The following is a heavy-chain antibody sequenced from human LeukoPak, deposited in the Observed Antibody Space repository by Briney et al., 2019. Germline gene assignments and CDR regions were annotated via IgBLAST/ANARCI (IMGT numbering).Heavy chain of an antibody. J-gene: IGHJ6*02. CDR3: ARLPMIVAPRFYYYYGMDV. Sequence: PSETLSLTCTVSGGSISSSSYYWSWIRQPPGKGLEWIGYIYYSGSTNYNPSLKSRVTISVDTSKNQFSLKLSSVTAADTAVYYCARLPMIVAPRFYYYYGMDVWGQGTTVTVSS. CDR2: IYYSGST. CDR1: GGSISSSSYY. D-gene: IGHD3-22*01. V-gene: IGHV4-61*05.